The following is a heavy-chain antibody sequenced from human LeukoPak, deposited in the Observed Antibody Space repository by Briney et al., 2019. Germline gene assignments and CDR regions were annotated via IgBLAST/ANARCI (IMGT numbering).Heavy chain of an antibody. J-gene: IGHJ2*01. CDR3: ARALYRQHIVVVNAKNYWYFDL. D-gene: IGHD2-21*01. CDR1: GFTFSSYS. V-gene: IGHV3-21*01. CDR2: ISSSSSYI. Sequence: GGSLRLSCAASGFTFSSYSMNWVRQAPGKGLEWVSSISSSSSYIYYADSVKGRFTISRDNAKNSLYLQMNSLRAEDTAVYYCARALYRQHIVVVNAKNYWYFDLWGRGTLVTVSS.